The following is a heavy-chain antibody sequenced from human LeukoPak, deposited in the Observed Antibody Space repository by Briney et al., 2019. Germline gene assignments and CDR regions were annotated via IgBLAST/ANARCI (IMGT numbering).Heavy chain of an antibody. V-gene: IGHV4-39*01. J-gene: IGHJ4*02. CDR2: IYYSGST. CDR3: ARPQRRGIFEY. CDR1: GGSIRSSSYY. Sequence: SETLSLTCIVSGGSIRSSSYYWVWVRQPPGKGLEWVVNIYYSGSTYYNPSLKSRVTISIDTSKNQFSLKLSSVTAADTAVYYRARPQRRGIFEYWGEGTLVT. D-gene: IGHD3-16*01.